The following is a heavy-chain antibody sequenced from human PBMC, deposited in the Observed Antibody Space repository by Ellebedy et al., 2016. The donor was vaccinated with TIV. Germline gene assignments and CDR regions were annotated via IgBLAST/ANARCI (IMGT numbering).Heavy chain of an antibody. CDR1: GFTFSTYW. D-gene: IGHD1-26*01. CDR2: ISHTGSRT. J-gene: IGHJ3*02. V-gene: IGHV3-23*01. Sequence: GESLKISCAASGFTFSTYWMSWVRQAPGKGLEWVSTISHTGSRTYYTDSVEGRFIISRDNSKNTLYLQMNSLRAEDTAVYYCARRGAPGAFDIWGQGTMVTVSS. CDR3: ARRGAPGAFDI.